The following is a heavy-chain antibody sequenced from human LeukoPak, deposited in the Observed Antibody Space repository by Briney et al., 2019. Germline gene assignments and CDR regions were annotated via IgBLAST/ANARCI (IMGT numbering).Heavy chain of an antibody. V-gene: IGHV3-30*04. CDR3: ARHPRY. J-gene: IGHJ4*02. CDR2: ISYDGSNK. CDR1: GFTFSSYA. Sequence: GRSLRLSCAASGFTFSSYAMHWVRQAPGKGLEWVAVISYDGSNKYYADSVKGRFTISRDNSKNTLYLQMNSLRAEDTAVYYCARHPRYWGQGTLVTVSS.